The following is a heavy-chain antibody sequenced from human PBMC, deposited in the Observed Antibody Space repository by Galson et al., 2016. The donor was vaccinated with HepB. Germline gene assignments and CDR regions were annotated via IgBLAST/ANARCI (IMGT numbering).Heavy chain of an antibody. CDR1: GFTFSSYA. Sequence: SLRLSCAASGFTFSSYAMTWVRQAPGKGLEWVSTISGIDRGTYYADSVKGRFTISRDNSKNTVHLHMNSLRVEGTAVYYCAKMRVYTSGWLIHCMDVWGQGTTVTVSS. CDR2: ISGIDRGT. D-gene: IGHD6-19*01. CDR3: AKMRVYTSGWLIHCMDV. V-gene: IGHV3-23*01. J-gene: IGHJ6*02.